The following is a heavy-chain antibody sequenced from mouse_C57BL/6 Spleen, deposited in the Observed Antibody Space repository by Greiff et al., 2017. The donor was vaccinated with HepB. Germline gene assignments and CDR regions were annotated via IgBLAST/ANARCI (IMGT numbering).Heavy chain of an antibody. Sequence: QVQLKESGAELARPGASVKLSCTASGYTFTSYGISWVKQRTGQGLEWIGEIYPRSGNTYYTEKFKGKATLTADKSSSTAYMELRSLTSEDSAVYFCAREERNYGFDYWGQGTTLTVSS. V-gene: IGHV1-81*01. CDR2: IYPRSGNT. J-gene: IGHJ2*01. D-gene: IGHD1-1*01. CDR1: GYTFTSYG. CDR3: AREERNYGFDY.